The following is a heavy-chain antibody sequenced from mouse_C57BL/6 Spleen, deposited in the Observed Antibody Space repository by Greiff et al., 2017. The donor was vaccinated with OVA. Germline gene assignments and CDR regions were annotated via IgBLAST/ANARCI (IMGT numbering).Heavy chain of an antibody. Sequence: EVQRVESGPGMVKPSQSLSLTCTVTGYSITSGYDWHWIRHFPGNKLEWMGYISYSGSTNYNPSLKSRISITHDTSKNHFFLKLNSVTTEDTATYYCAYSNYVAWFAYWGQGTLVTVSA. CDR2: ISYSGST. CDR3: AYSNYVAWFAY. J-gene: IGHJ3*01. D-gene: IGHD2-5*01. CDR1: GYSITSGYD. V-gene: IGHV3-1*01.